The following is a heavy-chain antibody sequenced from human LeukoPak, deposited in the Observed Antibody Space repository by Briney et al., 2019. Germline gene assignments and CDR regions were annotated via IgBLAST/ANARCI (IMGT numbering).Heavy chain of an antibody. J-gene: IGHJ4*02. V-gene: IGHV1-18*01. CDR2: ISAYNGNT. CDR3: ARNQDYDFWSGSRVFDY. Sequence: GASVKVSCKASGYTFTSYGISWVRQAPGQGLEWMGWISAYNGNTNYAQKLQGRVTMTTDTSTSTAYMELSSLRSEDTAVYYCARNQDYDFWSGSRVFDYWGQGTLVTVSS. CDR1: GYTFTSYG. D-gene: IGHD3-3*01.